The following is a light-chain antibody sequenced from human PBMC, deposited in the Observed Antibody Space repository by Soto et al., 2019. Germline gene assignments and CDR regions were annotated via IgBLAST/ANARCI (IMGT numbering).Light chain of an antibody. CDR3: QPYGSSPIT. Sequence: IVWTQSPGTLSLSPGEGSTLSCLASQTVSSNYLAWYQQRPGQAPRLIIYGASSRATGITARFSGSGSGTDFTLTISRLEPEDFAVYYCQPYGSSPITVGQGTRLEIK. V-gene: IGKV3-20*01. CDR1: QTVSSNY. CDR2: GAS. J-gene: IGKJ5*01.